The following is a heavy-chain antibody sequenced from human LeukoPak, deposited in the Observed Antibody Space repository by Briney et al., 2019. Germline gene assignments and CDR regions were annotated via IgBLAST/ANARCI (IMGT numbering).Heavy chain of an antibody. V-gene: IGHV4-59*01. Sequence: SETLSLTCTVSGGSISNYYWSWIRQPPGKGLEWIGYIYYSASTNYNPSLKNRVTISVDTSKNQFSLKLSSVTAADTAVYYCARGYHDFSGYWLSYFDYWGQGTLVTVSS. CDR3: ARGYHDFSGYWLSYFDY. CDR2: IYYSAST. D-gene: IGHD3-22*01. CDR1: GGSISNYY. J-gene: IGHJ4*02.